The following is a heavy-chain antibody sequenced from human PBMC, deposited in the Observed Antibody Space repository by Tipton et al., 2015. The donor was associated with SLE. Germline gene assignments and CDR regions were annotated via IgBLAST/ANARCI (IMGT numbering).Heavy chain of an antibody. CDR2: VYHGGST. D-gene: IGHD1-26*01. V-gene: IGHV4-59*11. CDR1: GDTISDHY. CDR3: ARGGGSYYDY. J-gene: IGHJ4*02. Sequence: TLSLTCTVSGDTISDHYWSWIRQPPGKGLEWIGSVYHGGSTSYNPSLRSRVTIFIDTPKNQFTLDLNSVTAADTAVYYCARGGGSYYDYWGQGTLVTVSS.